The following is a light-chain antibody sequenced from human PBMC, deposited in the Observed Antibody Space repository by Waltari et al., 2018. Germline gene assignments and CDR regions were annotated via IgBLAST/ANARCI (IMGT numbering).Light chain of an antibody. CDR2: DAS. Sequence: EIVLTQSPATLSLSPGETATLSCRASQSVGTYLAWYQQKPGQAPRLLIYDASNRPTGIPARFRGSGSGTDFTLTISSLEAEDFAVYYCQQRSNWTPHTFGQGARLEIK. V-gene: IGKV3-11*01. CDR1: QSVGTY. J-gene: IGKJ2*01. CDR3: QQRSNWTPHT.